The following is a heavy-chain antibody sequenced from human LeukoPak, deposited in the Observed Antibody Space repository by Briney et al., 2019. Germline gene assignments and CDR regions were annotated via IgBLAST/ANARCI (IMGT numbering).Heavy chain of an antibody. V-gene: IGHV5-51*01. J-gene: IGHJ3*02. CDR1: GTCFSSHW. Sequence: GEAPEISWECAGTCFSSHWNAWGRPVPRKGLEWMGIIDPGDSDTKHSPAFQGQVTISADKSISTAYLQWSSLKASDTAMHYCARVDSGNYLRAFDIWGQGTMVTVSS. D-gene: IGHD1-26*01. CDR2: IDPGDSDT. CDR3: ARVDSGNYLRAFDI.